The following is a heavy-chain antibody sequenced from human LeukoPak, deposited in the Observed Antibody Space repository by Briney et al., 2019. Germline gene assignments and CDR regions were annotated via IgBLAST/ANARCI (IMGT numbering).Heavy chain of an antibody. CDR2: IKSKTDGGTT. CDR1: GFTFSNAW. Sequence: GGSLRLSCAASGFTFSNAWMSGVRQAPGKGLEWVGRIKSKTDGGTTDYAAPVKGRFTISRDDSKNTLYLQMNSLKTEDTAVYYCTTVTTARLGFDYWGQGTLVTVSS. J-gene: IGHJ4*02. D-gene: IGHD1-1*01. V-gene: IGHV3-15*01. CDR3: TTVTTARLGFDY.